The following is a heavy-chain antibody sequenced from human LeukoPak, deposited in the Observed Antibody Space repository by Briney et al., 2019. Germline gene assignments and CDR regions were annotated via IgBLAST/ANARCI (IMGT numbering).Heavy chain of an antibody. Sequence: SETLSLTCAVSGGSISSGGYSWSRIRQPPGKGLEWIGYIYHSGSTYYNPSLKSRVTISVDRSKNQFSLKLSSVTAADTAVYYCARRGDYNWFDPWGQGTLVTVSS. CDR1: GGSISSGGYS. J-gene: IGHJ5*02. CDR3: ARRGDYNWFDP. D-gene: IGHD2-21*02. CDR2: IYHSGST. V-gene: IGHV4-30-2*01.